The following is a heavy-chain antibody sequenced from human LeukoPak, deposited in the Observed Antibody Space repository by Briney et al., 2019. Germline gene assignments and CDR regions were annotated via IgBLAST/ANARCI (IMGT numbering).Heavy chain of an antibody. Sequence: GASVKVSCKTSGYTFTDYYMHWVRQAPGQGLEWMGWINPDIGGTNYAQKFQGRVTMTRDTSITTAYMELSSLRSEDTAVYYCARDNSVGDIAWWFDPWGQGTLVTVSS. CDR1: GYTFTDYY. D-gene: IGHD3-10*01. CDR2: INPDIGGT. V-gene: IGHV1-2*02. CDR3: ARDNSVGDIAWWFDP. J-gene: IGHJ5*02.